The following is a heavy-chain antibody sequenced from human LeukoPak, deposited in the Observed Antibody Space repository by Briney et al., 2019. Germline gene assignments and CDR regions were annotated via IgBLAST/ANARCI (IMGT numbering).Heavy chain of an antibody. J-gene: IGHJ4*02. V-gene: IGHV4-59*01. Sequence: SETLSLTCTVSGGSISSYYWSWIRQPPGKGLEWIGYIYYSGSTNYNPSLKSRVTISVDTSKNQFSLKLSSVTAADTAVYYCARVTSRLGVCDYWGQGSLVTVSS. CDR1: GGSISSYY. D-gene: IGHD2-8*01. CDR2: IYYSGST. CDR3: ARVTSRLGVCDY.